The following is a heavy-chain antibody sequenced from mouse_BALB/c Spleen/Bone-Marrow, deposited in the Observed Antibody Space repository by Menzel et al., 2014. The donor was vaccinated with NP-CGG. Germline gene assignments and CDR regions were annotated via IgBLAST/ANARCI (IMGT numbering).Heavy chain of an antibody. V-gene: IGHV14-3*02. J-gene: IGHJ4*01. CDR3: ARWEYYAMDY. Sequence: VQLQQSGAELVKPGASVKLSCTASGFNIKDTYMHWVKQRPEQGLGWIGRIDTANGNTKYDPKFQGKATITADTSSNTAYLQLSSLTSEDTAVYYCARWEYYAMDYWGQGTSVTVSS. CDR1: GFNIKDTY. CDR2: IDTANGNT. D-gene: IGHD4-1*01.